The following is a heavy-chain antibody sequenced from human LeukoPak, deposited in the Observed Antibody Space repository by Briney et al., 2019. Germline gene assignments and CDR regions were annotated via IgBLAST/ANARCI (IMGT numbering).Heavy chain of an antibody. J-gene: IGHJ4*02. V-gene: IGHV3-30*02. CDR1: GFTFSNYG. D-gene: IGHD4-11*01. Sequence: PGGSLRLSRAASGFTFSNYGMHWVRQAPGKGLEWVTFIRYDGSSEYYADSVKGRFTISRDNSKNTLYLQMNRLRAEDTALYYCAKGTTLVNELSNWGQGTLVTVSS. CDR3: AKGTTLVNELSN. CDR2: IRYDGSSE.